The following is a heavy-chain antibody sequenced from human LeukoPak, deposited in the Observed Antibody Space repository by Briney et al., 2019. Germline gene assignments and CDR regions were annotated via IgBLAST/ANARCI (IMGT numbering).Heavy chain of an antibody. CDR2: IYPGDSDT. CDR1: GYSFTSYW. CDR3: ARPSSSMVRGEPPSYGMDV. V-gene: IGHV5-51*01. D-gene: IGHD3-10*01. J-gene: IGHJ6*02. Sequence: KPGESLRISCKGSGYSFTSYWIGWVRQMPGKGLEWMGIIYPGDSDTRYSPSFQGQVTISADKSISTAYLQWSSLKASDTAMYYCARPSSSMVRGEPPSYGMDVWGQGTTVTVSS.